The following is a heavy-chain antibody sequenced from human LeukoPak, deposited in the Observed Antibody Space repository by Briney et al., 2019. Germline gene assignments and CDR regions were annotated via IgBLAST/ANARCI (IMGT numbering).Heavy chain of an antibody. Sequence: AGGSLRLSCKASGFTFGDYAMSWVRQAPGKGLEWVGFIRSKAYGGTTEYAASVKGRFTISRDDSKSIAYLQMNSLKTEDTAVYYCTREMELLDYWGQGTLVTVSS. CDR2: IRSKAYGGTT. V-gene: IGHV3-49*04. CDR1: GFTFGDYA. D-gene: IGHD1-7*01. J-gene: IGHJ4*02. CDR3: TREMELLDY.